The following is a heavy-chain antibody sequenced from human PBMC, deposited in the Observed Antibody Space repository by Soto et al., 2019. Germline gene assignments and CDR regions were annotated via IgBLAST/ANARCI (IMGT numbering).Heavy chain of an antibody. CDR3: ARDLGYCNSSGCFRNWFDP. D-gene: IGHD2-15*01. CDR1: GYSFRTHG. J-gene: IGHJ5*02. CDR2: TSTYDDKT. Sequence: QVQLVQSGAEVKTPGASVKVSCRASGYSFRTHGISWVRQAPGQGLEWMGWTSTYDDKTNFPQKFQGRITMTTDTSTSTAYMELRSLRSDDTAVYFCARDLGYCNSSGCFRNWFDPWGQGTLVTVSS. V-gene: IGHV1-18*01.